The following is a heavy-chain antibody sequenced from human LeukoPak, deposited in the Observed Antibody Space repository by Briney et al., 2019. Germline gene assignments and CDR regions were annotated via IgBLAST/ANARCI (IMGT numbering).Heavy chain of an antibody. V-gene: IGHV5-51*01. D-gene: IGHD6-13*01. CDR2: IYPGDSDT. CDR1: GYSFTSYW. Sequence: GESLKISCKGSGYSFTSYWIGWVRQMPGKGLEWMGIIYPGDSDTGYSPSFQGQVTISADKSISTAYLQWSSLKAPDTAIQYXXXSQQLLGSWFDPWGQGTLVTVSS. CDR3: XXSQQLLGSWFDP. J-gene: IGHJ5*02.